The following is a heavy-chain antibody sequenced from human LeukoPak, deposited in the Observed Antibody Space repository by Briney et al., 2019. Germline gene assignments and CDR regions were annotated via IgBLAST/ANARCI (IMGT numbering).Heavy chain of an antibody. Sequence: GESLKISCKGSGYSFPIYWIGWVRQMPGQGLEWMGIIYPGDSDTRYNPAFQGQVTISADKTTSTAYLQWSSLQASDTAIYYCARRDYRDSYFFDYWGHGTLVTVSS. CDR2: IYPGDSDT. V-gene: IGHV5-51*01. D-gene: IGHD2-21*01. J-gene: IGHJ4*01. CDR1: GYSFPIYW. CDR3: ARRDYRDSYFFDY.